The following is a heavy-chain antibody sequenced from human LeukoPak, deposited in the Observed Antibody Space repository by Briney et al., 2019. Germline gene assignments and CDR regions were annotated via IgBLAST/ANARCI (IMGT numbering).Heavy chain of an antibody. CDR3: ARDWGYSYGFENWFDP. D-gene: IGHD5-18*01. V-gene: IGHV3-23*01. Sequence: GGSLRLSCAASGFTFSSYAMSWVRQAPGKGLEWVSAISGSGGSTYYADSVKGRFSISRDNSKNTLYLQMNSLRAEDTAVYYCARDWGYSYGFENWFDPWGQGTLVTVSS. J-gene: IGHJ5*02. CDR1: GFTFSSYA. CDR2: ISGSGGST.